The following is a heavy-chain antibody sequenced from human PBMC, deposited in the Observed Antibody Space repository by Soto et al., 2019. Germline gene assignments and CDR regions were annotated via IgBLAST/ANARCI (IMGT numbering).Heavy chain of an antibody. CDR1: GGSISNFY. J-gene: IGHJ6*03. Sequence: PLETLSLTCPVSGGSISNFYWSWIRQPPGKGLEWIGYVYYTGSTSYNPSLKRRVTFSADSSRGQFSLRLNSVTAADTAVYYCARTVLGPDLLADSFVDYYYYMDVWGQGTTVTVSS. CDR3: ARTVLGPDLLADSFVDYYYYMDV. V-gene: IGHV4-59*08. D-gene: IGHD3-9*01. CDR2: VYYTGST.